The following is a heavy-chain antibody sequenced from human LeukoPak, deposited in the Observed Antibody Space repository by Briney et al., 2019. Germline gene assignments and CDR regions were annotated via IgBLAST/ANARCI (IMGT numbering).Heavy chain of an antibody. D-gene: IGHD6-19*01. V-gene: IGHV4-4*07. CDR3: ARSPRSGWYRWFDP. CDR2: IYTSGST. Sequence: SETLSLTCTVSGGSISSYYWSWIRQPAGKGLEWIGRIYTSGSTNYNPSLKSRVTMSVDTSKNQFSLKLSSVTAADTAVYYCARSPRSGWYRWFDPWGQGTLVPVSS. CDR1: GGSISSYY. J-gene: IGHJ5*02.